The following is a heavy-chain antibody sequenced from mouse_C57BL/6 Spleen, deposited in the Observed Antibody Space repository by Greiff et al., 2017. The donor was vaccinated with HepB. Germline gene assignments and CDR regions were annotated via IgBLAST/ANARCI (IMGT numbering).Heavy chain of an antibody. CDR3: ARHNYGSSYWYFDV. Sequence: VNLVESGPGLVAPSQSLSITCTVSGFSLTSYGVHWVRQPPGKGLEWLVVIWSDGSTTYNSALKSRLSISKDNSKSQVFLKMNSLQTDDTAMYYCARHNYGSSYWYFDVWGTGTTVTVSS. J-gene: IGHJ1*03. CDR1: GFSLTSYG. D-gene: IGHD1-1*01. V-gene: IGHV2-6-1*01. CDR2: IWSDGST.